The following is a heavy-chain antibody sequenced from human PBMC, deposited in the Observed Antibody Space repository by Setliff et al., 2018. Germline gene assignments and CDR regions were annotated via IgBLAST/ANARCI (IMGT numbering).Heavy chain of an antibody. V-gene: IGHV4-61*02. CDR1: GGSISSGGFY. Sequence: PSETLSLTCSVSGGSISSGGFYWSWIRQSAGRGLEWIGRFHTGGATDYNLSLKSRVTISLDSSKNQFSLRLSSVTAADAAVYFCARVFTIFGVSQTYLDYWGQGTQVTVSS. D-gene: IGHD3-3*01. J-gene: IGHJ4*02. CDR3: ARVFTIFGVSQTYLDY. CDR2: FHTGGAT.